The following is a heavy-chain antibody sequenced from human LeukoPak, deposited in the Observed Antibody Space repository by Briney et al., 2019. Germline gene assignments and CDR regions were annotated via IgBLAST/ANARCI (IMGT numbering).Heavy chain of an antibody. D-gene: IGHD6-19*01. Sequence: SVKVSCKASGGTFSSYAISWVRQAPGQGLEWMGGIIPIFGTANYAQKFQGRVTITADKSTSTAYMELSSLRSEDTAVYYCAREGAVADLNWFDPWGQGTLVTVSS. J-gene: IGHJ5*02. V-gene: IGHV1-69*06. CDR3: AREGAVADLNWFDP. CDR1: GGTFSSYA. CDR2: IIPIFGTA.